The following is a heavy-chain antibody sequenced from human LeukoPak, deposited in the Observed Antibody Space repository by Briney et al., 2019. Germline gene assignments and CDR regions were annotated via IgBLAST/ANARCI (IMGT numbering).Heavy chain of an antibody. CDR1: GFTFSSYA. J-gene: IGHJ4*02. CDR2: ISYDGSNK. CDR3: ARDQMDDCSGGSCYSPLNYFDY. D-gene: IGHD2-15*01. Sequence: GRSLRLSCAASGFTFSSYAMHWVRQAPGKGLEWVAVISYDGSNKYYADSVKGRFTISRDNSKNTLYLQMNSLRAEDTAVYYCARDQMDDCSGGSCYSPLNYFDYWGQGTLVTVSS. V-gene: IGHV3-30-3*01.